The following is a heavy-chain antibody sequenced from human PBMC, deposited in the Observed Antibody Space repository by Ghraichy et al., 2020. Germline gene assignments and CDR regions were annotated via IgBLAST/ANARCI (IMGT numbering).Heavy chain of an antibody. D-gene: IGHD6-19*01. V-gene: IGHV1-18*01. J-gene: IGHJ4*02. Sequence: ASVKVSCKASGYTFTSYGISWVRQAPGQGLEWMGWISAYNGNTNYAQKLQGRVTMTTDTSTSTAYMELRSLRSDDTAVYYCARVPVAAAVAGTQGDYWGQGTLVTVSS. CDR2: ISAYNGNT. CDR1: GYTFTSYG. CDR3: ARVPVAAAVAGTQGDY.